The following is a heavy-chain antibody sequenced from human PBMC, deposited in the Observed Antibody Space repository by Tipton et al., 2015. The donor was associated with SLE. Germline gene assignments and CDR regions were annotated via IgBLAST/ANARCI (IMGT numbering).Heavy chain of an antibody. Sequence: TLSLTCTVSGGSISSYYWSWIRQPPGKGLEWIGEINHSGSTNYNPSLKSRVTISVDTSKNQFSLKLSSVTAADTAVYYCARAGIGDSSGYYCDYWGQGTLVTVSS. CDR1: GGSISSYY. CDR3: ARAGIGDSSGYYCDY. J-gene: IGHJ4*02. CDR2: INHSGST. V-gene: IGHV4-34*01. D-gene: IGHD3-22*01.